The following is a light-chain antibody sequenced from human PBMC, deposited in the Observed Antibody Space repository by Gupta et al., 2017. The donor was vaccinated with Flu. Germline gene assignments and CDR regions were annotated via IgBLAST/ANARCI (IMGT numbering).Light chain of an antibody. CDR2: GAS. CDR1: QSVSSN. CDR3: QQDNNLYT. J-gene: IGKJ2*01. V-gene: IGKV3-15*01. Sequence: EIVMTQSPATLSVSPGERATLSCRASQSVSSNLAWYQHKPGQAPRLLIYGASTRATGIPDRFSGSGSGTEFTLTSSSRQSEDFAVYYWQQDNNLYTFGQGTELEIK.